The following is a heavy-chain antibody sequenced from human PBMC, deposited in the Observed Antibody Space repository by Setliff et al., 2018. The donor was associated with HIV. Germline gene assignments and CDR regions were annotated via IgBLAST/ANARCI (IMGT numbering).Heavy chain of an antibody. CDR3: TREGRGDPAMATTRIDY. J-gene: IGHJ4*02. CDR1: GDSISSGSYF. CDR2: IYYTGFA. V-gene: IGHV4-39*02. D-gene: IGHD1-1*01. Sequence: SETLSLTCSVSGDSISSGSYFWGWVRQTPGKGLEWIGNIYYTGFAYYNTSLKSRVTISLDTSKTHFFLNLTSLTDADTAVYFCTREGRGDPAMATTRIDYWGQGKLVTVSS.